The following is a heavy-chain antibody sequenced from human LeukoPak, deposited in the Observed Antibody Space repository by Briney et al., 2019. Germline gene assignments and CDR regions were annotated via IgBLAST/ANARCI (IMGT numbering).Heavy chain of an antibody. CDR3: ARDVSNSGWYEGTFDV. V-gene: IGHV3-7*03. CDR2: IKEDGGQK. Sequence: PGGSLRLSCVVSGFTFSEYWMTWVRQAPGKGLEWVANIKEDGGQKHYVDSVKGRFTIFRDNAKNTLYLQMDSLRAEDTAVYYCARDVSNSGWYEGTFDVWGQGTMVTVSS. D-gene: IGHD6-19*01. J-gene: IGHJ3*01. CDR1: GFTFSEYW.